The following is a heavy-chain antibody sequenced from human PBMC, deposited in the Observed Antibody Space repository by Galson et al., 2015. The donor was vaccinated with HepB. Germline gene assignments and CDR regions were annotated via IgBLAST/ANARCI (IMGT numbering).Heavy chain of an antibody. V-gene: IGHV2-70*01. J-gene: IGHJ4*02. D-gene: IGHD4-17*01. Sequence: RGMCVSWIRQPPGKALEWLALIAWEDDKYYSTSLKTRLTISKDTSKNQVVLTVANMDPVDTATYYCARTQTSVTTSYYFDNWGQGTLVTVSS. CDR3: ARTQTSVTTSYYFDN. CDR1: RGMC. CDR2: IAWEDDK.